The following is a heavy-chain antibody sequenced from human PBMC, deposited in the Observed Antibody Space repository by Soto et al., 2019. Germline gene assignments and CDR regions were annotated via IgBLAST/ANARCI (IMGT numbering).Heavy chain of an antibody. CDR3: ARDRAYYYDSSGRNWFDP. Sequence: PGGSLRLSCAASGFTFSSYAMHWVRQAPGKGLEWVAVISYDGSNKYYADSVKGRFTISRDNSKNTLYLQMNSLRAEDTAVYYCARDRAYYYDSSGRNWFDPWGQGTLVTVSS. CDR2: ISYDGSNK. V-gene: IGHV3-30-3*01. CDR1: GFTFSSYA. D-gene: IGHD3-22*01. J-gene: IGHJ5*02.